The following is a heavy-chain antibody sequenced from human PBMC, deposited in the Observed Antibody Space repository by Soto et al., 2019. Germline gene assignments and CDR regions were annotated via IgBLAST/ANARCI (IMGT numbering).Heavy chain of an antibody. CDR2: INHSGST. CDR1: GVSFTGYY. D-gene: IGHD3-3*01. CDR3: ATSYYNCWSAHYLAYFDY. Sequence: QVQLQQWGAGLLKPSETLSLTCAVYGVSFTGYYWSWIRQPPGKGLEWIGEINHSGSTNYNPSLMSRVTISGDTYKIQVSLKLSSGNAADTAVYYCATSYYNCWSAHYLAYFDYWGQGNLVTVSS. J-gene: IGHJ4*02. V-gene: IGHV4-34*01.